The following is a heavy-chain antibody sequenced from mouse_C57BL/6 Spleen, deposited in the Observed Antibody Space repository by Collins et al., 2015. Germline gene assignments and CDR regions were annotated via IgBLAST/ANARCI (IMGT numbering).Heavy chain of an antibody. Sequence: QVQLQQPGTELVKPGASVKLSCKASGYTFTSYWMHWVKQRPGQGLEWIGNINPSNGGTNYNEKFKSKATLTVDKSSSTAYMQLSSLTSEDSAVYYCARDGGTYYSNYGKFDYWGQGTTLTVSS. CDR3: ARDGGTYYSNYGKFDY. V-gene: IGHV1-53*01. J-gene: IGHJ2*01. D-gene: IGHD2-5*01. CDR1: GYTFTSYW. CDR2: INPSNGGT.